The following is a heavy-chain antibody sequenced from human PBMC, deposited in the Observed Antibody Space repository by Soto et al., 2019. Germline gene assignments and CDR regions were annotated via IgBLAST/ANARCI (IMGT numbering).Heavy chain of an antibody. Sequence: ASVKVSCTASGYTFTSYGISWVRQAPGQGLEWMGWISAYNGNTNYAQKLQGRVTMTTDTSTSTAYMELRSLRSDDTAVYYCASGVREAVAGYFDYWGQGTLVTVSS. CDR3: ASGVREAVAGYFDY. J-gene: IGHJ4*02. CDR2: ISAYNGNT. D-gene: IGHD6-19*01. CDR1: GYTFTSYG. V-gene: IGHV1-18*01.